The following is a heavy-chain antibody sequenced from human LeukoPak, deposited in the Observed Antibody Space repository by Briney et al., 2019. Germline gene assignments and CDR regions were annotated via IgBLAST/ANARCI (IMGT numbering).Heavy chain of an antibody. D-gene: IGHD6-19*01. CDR2: IIPIFGTA. CDR3: ARDRYSSGWIDY. V-gene: IGHV1-69*01. CDR1: GGTFSSYA. Sequence: SVKVSCKASGGTFSSYAISWVRQAPGQGLEWMGGIIPIFGTANYAQKFQGRVTITADESTSTAYMELRSLRSDDTAVYYCARDRYSSGWIDYWGQGTLVTVSP. J-gene: IGHJ4*02.